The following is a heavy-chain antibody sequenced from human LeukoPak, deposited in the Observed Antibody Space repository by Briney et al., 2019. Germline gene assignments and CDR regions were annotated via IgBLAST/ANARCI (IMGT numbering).Heavy chain of an antibody. CDR2: ISAYNGNT. CDR3: ARVLTYYYDSSGYYPYFDY. Sequence: ASVKVSCKASGYTFTSYGISWVRQAPGQGLEWMGWISAYNGNTNYAQKLQGRVTMTTDTSTSTAYMELRSLRSDDTAVYYCARVLTYYYDSSGYYPYFDYWGQRTLVTVSS. CDR1: GYTFTSYG. D-gene: IGHD3-22*01. J-gene: IGHJ4*02. V-gene: IGHV1-18*01.